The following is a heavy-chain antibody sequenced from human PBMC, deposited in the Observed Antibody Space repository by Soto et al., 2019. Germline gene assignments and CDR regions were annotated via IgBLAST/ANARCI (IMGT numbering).Heavy chain of an antibody. CDR1: GYTFTSYG. D-gene: IGHD6-13*01. J-gene: IGHJ6*03. Sequence: GASVKVSCKASGYTFTSYGISWVRQAPGQGLEWMGWISAYNGNTNYAQKLQGRVTMTTDTSTSTAYMELRSLRSDDTAVYYCSICLSAAGTSGTFYYYYYYMDVWGKGTTVTVSS. CDR2: ISAYNGNT. CDR3: SICLSAAGTSGTFYYYYYYMDV. V-gene: IGHV1-18*01.